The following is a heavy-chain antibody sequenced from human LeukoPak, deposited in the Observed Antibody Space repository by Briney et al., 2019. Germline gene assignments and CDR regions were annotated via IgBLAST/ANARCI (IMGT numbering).Heavy chain of an antibody. Sequence: PSETLSLTSTVSGGSISSSSHYWAWIRQPPGKGLEWIGYIHYSGSTYYNPSLKSRVSISVDTSMDQFSLKLTSVTAADTALYYCARARAYGGGNWFDPWGQGTLVIVSS. V-gene: IGHV4-39*01. J-gene: IGHJ5*02. D-gene: IGHD4-23*01. CDR3: ARARAYGGGNWFDP. CDR1: GGSISSSSHY. CDR2: IHYSGST.